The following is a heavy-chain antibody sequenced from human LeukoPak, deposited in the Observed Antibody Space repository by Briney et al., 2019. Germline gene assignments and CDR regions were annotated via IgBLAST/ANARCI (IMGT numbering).Heavy chain of an antibody. D-gene: IGHD3-22*01. Sequence: ASVKVSCKASGYTFTSYYMHWVRQAPGQGLEWMGIINPSGGSTSYAQKFQGRVTMTRDMSTSTVYMELSSLRSEDTAVYYCARAEYYYDSSGYYAGSHFDYWGQGTLVTVSS. J-gene: IGHJ4*02. CDR1: GYTFTSYY. CDR3: ARAEYYYDSSGYYAGSHFDY. CDR2: INPSGGST. V-gene: IGHV1-46*01.